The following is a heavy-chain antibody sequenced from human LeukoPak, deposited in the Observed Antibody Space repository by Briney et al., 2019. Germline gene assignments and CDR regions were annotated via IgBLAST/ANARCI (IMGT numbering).Heavy chain of an antibody. CDR2: INTNTGNP. Sequence: ASVKVSCKASGYTFTSYAMNWVRQAPGQGLEWMGWINTNTGNPTYAQGFTGRFVFSLDTSVSTAYLQISSLKAEDTAMYYCARPYCNGGSCYRPPYGMDVWGQGTTVTVSS. J-gene: IGHJ6*02. CDR1: GYTFTSYA. V-gene: IGHV7-4-1*02. D-gene: IGHD2-15*01. CDR3: ARPYCNGGSCYRPPYGMDV.